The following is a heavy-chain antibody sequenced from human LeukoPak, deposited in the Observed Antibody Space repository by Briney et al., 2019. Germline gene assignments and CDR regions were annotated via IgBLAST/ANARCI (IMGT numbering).Heavy chain of an antibody. Sequence: GGSLRLSCAASGFSFSSYAMSWARQAPGRGLEWVSLIGGGTGNTYYPDSVKGRFTISRDNSKNTLYLQMNSLRAGDTAVYYCAKDPRYSSGWWGRGTLVTVSS. CDR3: AKDPRYSSGW. CDR1: GFSFSSYA. V-gene: IGHV3-23*01. J-gene: IGHJ4*02. CDR2: IGGGTGNT. D-gene: IGHD6-19*01.